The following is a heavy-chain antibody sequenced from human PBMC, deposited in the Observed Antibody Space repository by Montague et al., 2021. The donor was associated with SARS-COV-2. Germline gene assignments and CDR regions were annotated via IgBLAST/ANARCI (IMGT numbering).Heavy chain of an antibody. D-gene: IGHD3-10*01. J-gene: IGHJ6*02. CDR2: ITTDGDT. Sequence: SRRLSLSASAFTVGSYDLHWVRQDIGKRLEWVSAITTDGDTFYPDSVKGRFTVSRDFAKNSLSLQMNSLRTGDTAVYYCVTLRDYGSGSYYDVWGQGTTVTVSS. V-gene: IGHV3-13*01. CDR1: AFTVGSYD. CDR3: VTLRDYGSGSYYDV.